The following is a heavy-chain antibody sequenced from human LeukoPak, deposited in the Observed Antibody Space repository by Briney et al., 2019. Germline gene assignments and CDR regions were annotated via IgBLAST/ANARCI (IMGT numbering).Heavy chain of an antibody. D-gene: IGHD2-15*01. CDR3: TRDTGCSGGACYSFYDY. Sequence: GGSPRLSCAASRVTFTSYWMTSVREAPGQGLGWLANIKQDGSAKYCVDSVKGRFTISRDNAKNALYLQMNSLRVEDTAVYYCTRDTGCSGGACYSFYDYWGQGTLVTVSS. CDR1: RVTFTSYW. CDR2: IKQDGSAK. V-gene: IGHV3-7*01. J-gene: IGHJ4*02.